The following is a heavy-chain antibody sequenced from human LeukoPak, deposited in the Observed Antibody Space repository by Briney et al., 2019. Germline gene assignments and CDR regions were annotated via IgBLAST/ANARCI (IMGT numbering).Heavy chain of an antibody. CDR1: GFTVSSNYA. CDR2: ISAGGGST. J-gene: IGHJ4*02. D-gene: IGHD2-2*01. Sequence: GGSLRLSCAASGFTVSSNYAMTWVRQAPGKGLEWVSAISAGGGSTYYADSVKGRFTISRDNSKNTLYLQMSSLRAEDTAIYYCAKGRDHCSGTSCPLASWGQGTLVTVSS. V-gene: IGHV3-23*01. CDR3: AKGRDHCSGTSCPLAS.